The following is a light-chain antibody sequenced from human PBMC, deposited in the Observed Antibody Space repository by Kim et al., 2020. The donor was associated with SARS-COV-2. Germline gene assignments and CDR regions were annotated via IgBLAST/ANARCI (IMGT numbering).Light chain of an antibody. V-gene: IGKV3-20*01. CDR3: QQYSDLRLT. CDR2: GSS. J-gene: IGKJ4*01. CDR1: QSVTSSL. Sequence: ETVLTQSPGTLSLSPGQRATLSCRASQSVTSSLLAWYQQKPGEATSLLIDGSSSRTTGIADRFSGRWSGTDFTLTISRQQPEDFAVYYYQQYSDLRLTFGGGTKVEI.